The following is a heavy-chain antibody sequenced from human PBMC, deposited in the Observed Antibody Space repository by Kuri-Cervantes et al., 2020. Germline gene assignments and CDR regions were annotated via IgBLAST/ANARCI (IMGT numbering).Heavy chain of an antibody. V-gene: IGHV5-51*01. CDR3: ARHTSLTSFDY. J-gene: IGHJ4*02. Sequence: GESLKISCKGSGYVFTDYWIAWVRQMPGKGLEWMGIIYPLDSDTRYSPSFQGQVTISADKSISTAYLQWSSLKASDTAMYYCARHTSLTSFDYWGQGTLVTVSS. CDR1: GYVFTDYW. CDR2: IYPLDSDT. D-gene: IGHD2-2*01.